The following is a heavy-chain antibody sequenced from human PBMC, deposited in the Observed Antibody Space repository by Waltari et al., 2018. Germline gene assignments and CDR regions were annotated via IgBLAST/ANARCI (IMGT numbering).Heavy chain of an antibody. CDR2: IRYDGSNK. CDR1: GFTFSSYG. V-gene: IGHV3-30*02. CDR3: ATNEDYYYMDV. J-gene: IGHJ6*03. Sequence: QVQLVESGGGVVQPGGSLRLSCAASGFTFSSYGMHWVRQAPGKGLEWVAFIRYDGSNKYYADSVKGRFTISRDNSKNTLYLQMNSLRAEDTAVYYCATNEDYYYMDVWGKGTTVTNSS.